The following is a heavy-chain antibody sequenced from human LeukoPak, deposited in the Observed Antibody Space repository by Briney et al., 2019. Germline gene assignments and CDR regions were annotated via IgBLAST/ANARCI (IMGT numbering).Heavy chain of an antibody. J-gene: IGHJ4*02. D-gene: IGHD1-1*01. CDR2: INAYNGKT. V-gene: IGHV1-18*01. Sequence: ASVTVSCKVSGYTFTRFAFSWVRQAPGHGLEWMGRINAYNGKTEYSEKLQGRLTMTTETSSSTLYLELRSLGPDDTAVYFCARDTPQHLKRFDDWGQGTLVTVSS. CDR1: GYTFTRFA. CDR3: ARDTPQHLKRFDD.